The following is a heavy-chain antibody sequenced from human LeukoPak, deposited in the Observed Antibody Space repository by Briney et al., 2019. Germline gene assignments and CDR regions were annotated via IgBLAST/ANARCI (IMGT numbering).Heavy chain of an antibody. CDR1: GGSISSSSYY. J-gene: IGHJ4*02. V-gene: IGHV4-39*07. CDR3: ARVGTYYYDSSGYYLGY. CDR2: IYYSGST. D-gene: IGHD3-22*01. Sequence: SETLSLTCTVSGGSISSSSYYWGWIRQPPGKGLEWIGSIYYSGSTYYNPSLKSRVTISVDTSKNQFSLKLSSVTAADTAVYYCARVGTYYYDSSGYYLGYWGQGTLVTVSS.